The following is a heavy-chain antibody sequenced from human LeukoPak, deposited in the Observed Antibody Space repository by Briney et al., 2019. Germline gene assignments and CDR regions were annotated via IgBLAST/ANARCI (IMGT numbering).Heavy chain of an antibody. V-gene: IGHV4-59*01. D-gene: IGHD2-2*01. CDR1: GGSISDYY. Sequence: SETLSLTCTVSGGSISDYYWNWVRQPPGKGLEWVGYIYYSGSTNYNPSLKSRVTISVDTSKNQFSLKLSSVTAADTAVYYCARAPRQTYCSSTSCMYYFDYWGQGTLVTVSS. CDR3: ARAPRQTYCSSTSCMYYFDY. J-gene: IGHJ4*02. CDR2: IYYSGST.